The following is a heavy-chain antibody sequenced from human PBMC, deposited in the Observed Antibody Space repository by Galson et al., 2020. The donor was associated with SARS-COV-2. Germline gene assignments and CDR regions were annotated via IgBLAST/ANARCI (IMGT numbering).Heavy chain of an antibody. Sequence: GESLKISCAASGFTFSSYAMSWVRQAPGKGLEWVSAISGSGGSTYYADSVKGRFTISRDNSKNTLYLQMNSLRAEDTAVYYCARKNSGCYGYYYYGMDVWVQGTTLTVAS. D-gene: IGHD6-19*01. CDR2: ISGSGGST. CDR3: ARKNSGCYGYYYYGMDV. CDR1: GFTFSSYA. J-gene: IGHJ6*02. V-gene: IGHV3-23*01.